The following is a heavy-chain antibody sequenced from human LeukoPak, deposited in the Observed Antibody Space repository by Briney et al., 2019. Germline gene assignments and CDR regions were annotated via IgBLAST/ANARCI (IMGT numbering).Heavy chain of an antibody. CDR1: GGSISSYY. Sequence: SETLSLTCTVSGGSISSYYWSWIRQPPGKRLEWIGYIYHSGSTYYNPSLKSRVTISVDRSKNQFSLKLSSVTAADTAVYYCARGGQYPDAFDIWGQGTMVTVSS. CDR3: ARGGQYPDAFDI. J-gene: IGHJ3*02. D-gene: IGHD3-16*01. CDR2: IYHSGST. V-gene: IGHV4-59*12.